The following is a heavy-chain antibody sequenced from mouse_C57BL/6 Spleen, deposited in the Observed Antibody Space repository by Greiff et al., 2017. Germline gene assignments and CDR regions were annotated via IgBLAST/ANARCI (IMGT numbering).Heavy chain of an antibody. V-gene: IGHV10-1*01. CDR1: GFSFNTYA. Sequence: DVKLVESGGGLVQPKGSLKLSCAASGFSFNTYAMNWVRQAPGKGLEWVARIRSKSNNYATYYADSVKDRFTISRDDSESMLYLQMNNLKTEDTAMYYCVRGDSSGYFDYWGQGTTLTVSS. D-gene: IGHD3-2*02. J-gene: IGHJ2*01. CDR3: VRGDSSGYFDY. CDR2: IRSKSNNYAT.